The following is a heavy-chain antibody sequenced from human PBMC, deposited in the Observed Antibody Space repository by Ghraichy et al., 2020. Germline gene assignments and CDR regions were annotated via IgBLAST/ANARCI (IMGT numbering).Heavy chain of an antibody. Sequence: ETLSLTCTVSGGSISSSTHYWGWIRQPPGKGLEWIGTIYYSGSTYYNPSLKSRVTISVDTYKNQFSLKLSSVTAADTAVYYCARDAGLVRGDPYNWFDPWGQGTLVTIAS. CDR2: IYYSGST. CDR3: ARDAGLVRGDPYNWFDP. D-gene: IGHD3-10*01. V-gene: IGHV4-39*07. J-gene: IGHJ5*02. CDR1: GGSISSSTHY.